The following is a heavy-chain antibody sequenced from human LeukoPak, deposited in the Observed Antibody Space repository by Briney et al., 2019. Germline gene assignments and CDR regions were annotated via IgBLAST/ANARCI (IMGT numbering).Heavy chain of an antibody. V-gene: IGHV4-31*03. CDR3: ARQNTLVAHFDY. CDR2: IYYSGST. J-gene: IGHJ4*02. CDR1: GGSICSGGYY. Sequence: PSQTLSLTCTVSGGSICSGGYYWSWIRQHPGKGLEWIGYIYYSGSTYYNPSLKSRVTISVDTSKNQFSLKLSSVTAADTAVYYCARQNTLVAHFDYWGQGTLVTVSS. D-gene: IGHD4-23*01.